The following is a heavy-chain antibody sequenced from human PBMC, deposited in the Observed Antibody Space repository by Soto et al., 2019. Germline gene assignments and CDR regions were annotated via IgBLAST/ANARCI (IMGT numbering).Heavy chain of an antibody. D-gene: IGHD3-10*01. V-gene: IGHV1-69*02. CDR1: GGTFSSYT. Sequence: QVQLVQSGAEVKKPGSSVKVSCKASGGTFSSYTISWVRQAPGQGLEWMGRFIPILGIANYAQKFQGRVTITADKSTSTAYMELSSLRSEDTAVYYCARFRGSYGMDVWGQGTTVTVSS. CDR2: FIPILGIA. J-gene: IGHJ6*02. CDR3: ARFRGSYGMDV.